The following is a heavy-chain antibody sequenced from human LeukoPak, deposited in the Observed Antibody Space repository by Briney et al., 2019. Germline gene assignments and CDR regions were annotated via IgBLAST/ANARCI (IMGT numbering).Heavy chain of an antibody. D-gene: IGHD3-10*01. V-gene: IGHV1-18*01. CDR2: ISTYNGHT. CDR1: GYTSTSFG. J-gene: IGHJ4*02. CDR3: ATAYGSESSPEY. Sequence: EASVKVSCKASGYTSTSFGITWVRQAPGQGPEWMGWISTYNGHTNYAQKLKGRVTMTRDTSTSTAYMELRSLGSDDTAVYYCATAYGSESSPEYWGQGTLVTVSS.